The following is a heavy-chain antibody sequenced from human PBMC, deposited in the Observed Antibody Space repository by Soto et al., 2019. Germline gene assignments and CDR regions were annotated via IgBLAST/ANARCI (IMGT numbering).Heavy chain of an antibody. D-gene: IGHD1-7*01. Sequence: PSETLSLTCAVSGGSISSGGYSWSWIRQPPGKGLEWIGYIYHSGSTYYNPSLKSRVTISVDRSKNQFSLKLSSVTAADTAVYYCAREIRTYNWSYGHFDYWGQGTQVTVSS. CDR1: GGSISSGGYS. V-gene: IGHV4-30-2*01. CDR2: IYHSGST. CDR3: AREIRTYNWSYGHFDY. J-gene: IGHJ4*02.